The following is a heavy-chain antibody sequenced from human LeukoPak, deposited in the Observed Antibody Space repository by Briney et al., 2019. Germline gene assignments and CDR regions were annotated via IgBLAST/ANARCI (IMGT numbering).Heavy chain of an antibody. CDR2: ISYDGSNK. J-gene: IGHJ4*02. D-gene: IGHD3-10*01. CDR1: GFTFSSYA. Sequence: PGRSLRLSCAASGFTFSSYAMHWVRQAPGKGLEWVAVISYDGSNKYYADSVKGRFTISRDNSKNTLYLQMNSLRAEDTAVYYCARDPIALSWFGAQVGYYFDYWGQGTLVTVSS. V-gene: IGHV3-30-3*01. CDR3: ARDPIALSWFGAQVGYYFDY.